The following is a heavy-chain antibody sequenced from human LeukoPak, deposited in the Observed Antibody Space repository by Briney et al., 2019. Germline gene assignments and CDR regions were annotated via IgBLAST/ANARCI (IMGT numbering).Heavy chain of an antibody. V-gene: IGHV4-39*01. D-gene: IGHD3-16*02. CDR3: ARHIYVWGSYPDY. J-gene: IGHJ4*02. CDR1: GGSISSSSYY. CDR2: IYYSGST. Sequence: SETLSLTCTVSGGSISSSSYYWGWIRQPPGKGLEWTGSIYYSGSTYYNPSLKSRVTISVDTSKNQFSLKLSSVTAADTAVYYCARHIYVWGSYPDYWGQGTLVTVSS.